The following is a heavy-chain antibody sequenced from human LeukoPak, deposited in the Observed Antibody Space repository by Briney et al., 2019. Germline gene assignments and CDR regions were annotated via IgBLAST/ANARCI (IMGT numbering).Heavy chain of an antibody. CDR1: GFTFSSYE. CDR3: ASAHDGSGEVGAFPY. D-gene: IGHD1-26*01. V-gene: IGHV3-48*03. J-gene: IGHJ4*02. CDR2: ISSTGSTI. Sequence: PGGSLRLSCAASGFTFSSYEMNWVPQAPGKGLEWVSYISSTGSTIYYADSVKGRFTISRDNAKNSLYLQMNSLRAEDTAVYYCASAHDGSGEVGAFPYWGQGTLVTVSS.